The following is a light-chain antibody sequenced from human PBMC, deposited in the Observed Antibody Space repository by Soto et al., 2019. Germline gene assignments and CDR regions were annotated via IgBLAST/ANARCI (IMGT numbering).Light chain of an antibody. Sequence: EIVLTQSPGTPSLSPGERATLSCRASQSVSSNLAWYQQKAGQAPRLLMYGASTRATGIPARFSGSGSGTEFALTISSLQSEDFAVYYCQQYNNWPLTFGGGTKVDIK. J-gene: IGKJ4*01. CDR3: QQYNNWPLT. CDR2: GAS. V-gene: IGKV3-15*01. CDR1: QSVSSN.